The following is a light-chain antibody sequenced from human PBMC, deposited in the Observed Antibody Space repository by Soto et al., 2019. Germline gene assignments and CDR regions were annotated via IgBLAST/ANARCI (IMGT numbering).Light chain of an antibody. Sequence: QPPATMSVSPWGRATLSCRASQSICDTLSWYQQNPGQAPSLVIHGASSRVTGLPARFSGSWSGTDFTLTISRLQSDDFAVYYCQQYDNWPWTFGQGTKV. J-gene: IGKJ1*01. CDR2: GAS. CDR3: QQYDNWPWT. V-gene: IGKV3-15*01. CDR1: QSICDT.